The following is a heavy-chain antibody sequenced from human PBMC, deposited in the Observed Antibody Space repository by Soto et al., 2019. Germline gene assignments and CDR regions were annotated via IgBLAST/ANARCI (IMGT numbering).Heavy chain of an antibody. V-gene: IGHV3-30*18. Sequence: QVQLVESGGGVVQPGRSLRLSCAASGFTFSSYGMHWVRQAPGKGLEWVAVISYDGSNKYYADSVKGRFTISRDNSKNTLYLQMNSLRAEDTAVYYCAKDPGGTVYYFDYWGQGTLVTVSS. CDR1: GFTFSSYG. CDR3: AKDPGGTVYYFDY. D-gene: IGHD3-16*01. CDR2: ISYDGSNK. J-gene: IGHJ4*02.